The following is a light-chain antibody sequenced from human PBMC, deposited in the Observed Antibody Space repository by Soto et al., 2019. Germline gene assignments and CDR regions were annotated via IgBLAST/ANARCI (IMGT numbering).Light chain of an antibody. CDR2: EVT. Sequence: QSALTQPASVSGSPGQSITISCTGASSDVRGYNYVSWYQQHPGKAPKLMIYEVTNRPSGVSNRFSGSKSGDTASLTISGLQAEDEAVYYCSSYTSSSTLWVFGGGTKVTVL. CDR3: SSYTSSSTLWV. V-gene: IGLV2-14*01. J-gene: IGLJ3*02. CDR1: SSDVRGYNY.